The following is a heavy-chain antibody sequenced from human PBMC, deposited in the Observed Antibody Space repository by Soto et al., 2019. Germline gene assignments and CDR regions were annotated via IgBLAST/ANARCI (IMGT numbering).Heavy chain of an antibody. CDR1: GGTFSSYS. V-gene: IGHV1-69*06. J-gene: IGHJ4*02. CDR2: IIPIFGTA. D-gene: IGHD2-21*02. Sequence: SVKVSCKASGGTFSSYSISWVRQAPGQGLEWMGWIIPIFGTANYAQKFQGRVTITADKSTSTAYMELSSLRSEDTAVYYCAREWTGCGGDCYPYFDYWGQGTLVTVSS. CDR3: AREWTGCGGDCYPYFDY.